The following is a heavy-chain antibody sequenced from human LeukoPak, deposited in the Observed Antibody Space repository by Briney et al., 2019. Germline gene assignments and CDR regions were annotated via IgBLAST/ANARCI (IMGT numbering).Heavy chain of an antibody. CDR1: GDTLSQLT. J-gene: IGHJ3*02. CDR3: ARVVLKGVDAFDI. D-gene: IGHD2-21*01. V-gene: IGHV1-24*01. CDR2: FDPEYGEK. Sequence: ASVKVSCKISGDTLSQLTIHWVRQAPGEGLEKMGRFDPEYGEKVFAQTFQDRVTMTTDTSTNTAYMELRSLRSDDTAVYYCARVVLKGVDAFDIWGQGTMVTVSS.